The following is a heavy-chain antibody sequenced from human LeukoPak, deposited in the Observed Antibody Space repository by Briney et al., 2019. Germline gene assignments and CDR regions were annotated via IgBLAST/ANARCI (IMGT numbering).Heavy chain of an antibody. CDR2: INHSGST. CDR1: GGSFSGYY. V-gene: IGHV4-34*01. CDR3: ARGGTYDFWSGYYNWFDP. D-gene: IGHD3-3*01. J-gene: IGHJ5*02. Sequence: SETPSLTCAVYGGSFSGYYWSWIRQPPGKGLEWIGEINHSGSTNYNPSLKSRVTISVDTSKNQFSLKLSSVTAADTAVYYCARGGTYDFWSGYYNWFDPWGQGTLVTVSS.